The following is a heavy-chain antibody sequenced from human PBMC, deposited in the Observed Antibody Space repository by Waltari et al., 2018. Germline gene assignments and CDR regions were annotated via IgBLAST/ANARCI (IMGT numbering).Heavy chain of an antibody. Sequence: QVQLVQSGAEVKQPGSSVRVSCRASGGSFNTYSLSWVRQAPGQGLEWMGGITPIFGTPHYEQKFQGRVTITADESTSTTYMDLTSLRADDTAVYYCASPMGVGPLTRYDGLDVWGQGTTVIVSS. D-gene: IGHD3-16*01. CDR2: ITPIFGTP. CDR1: GGSFNTYS. J-gene: IGHJ6*02. CDR3: ASPMGVGPLTRYDGLDV. V-gene: IGHV1-69*01.